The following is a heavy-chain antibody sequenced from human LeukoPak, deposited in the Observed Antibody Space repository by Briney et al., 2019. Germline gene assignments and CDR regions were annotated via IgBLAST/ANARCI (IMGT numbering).Heavy chain of an antibody. V-gene: IGHV4-59*12. CDR3: ARERFRYSNYFDY. D-gene: IGHD4-11*01. J-gene: IGHJ4*02. CDR2: IYYSGST. CDR1: GGSISSYY. Sequence: PSETLSLTFTVSGGSISSYYWSWIRQPPGKGLEWIAYIYYSGSTDYNPSLKSRVTISLDTSKNQFSLKLSSVTAADTAVYYCARERFRYSNYFDYWGQGTLVTVSS.